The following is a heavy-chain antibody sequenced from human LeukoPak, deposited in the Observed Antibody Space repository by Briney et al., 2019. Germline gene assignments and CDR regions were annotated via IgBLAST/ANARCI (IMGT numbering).Heavy chain of an antibody. CDR1: GYTFTTYG. D-gene: IGHD5-18*01. V-gene: IGHV1-18*01. J-gene: IGHJ3*02. CDR3: ARGGYSYGGDHDAFDI. CDR2: ISAYNGNT. Sequence: ASVKVSCKASGYTFTTYGISWVRQAPGQGLEWMGWISAYNGNTNYAQKLQGRVTMTTDTSTSTAYMELRSLRSDDTAVYYCARGGYSYGGDHDAFDIWGQGTMVTVSS.